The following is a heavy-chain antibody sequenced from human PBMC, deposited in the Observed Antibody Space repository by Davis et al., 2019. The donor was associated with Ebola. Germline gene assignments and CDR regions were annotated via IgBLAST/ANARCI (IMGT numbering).Heavy chain of an antibody. CDR1: GFTFSSSA. J-gene: IGHJ4*02. CDR3: SKVAVASTDY. CDR2: ISYDGSNK. Sequence: GESLKISCAASGFTFSSSAMHWVRQAPGKGLEWVAFISYDGSNKYYADSVKGRFTISRDNSKNTLYLQMNSLRVEDTAVYNCSKVAVASTDYWGQGTLVTVSS. V-gene: IGHV3-30-3*01. D-gene: IGHD6-19*01.